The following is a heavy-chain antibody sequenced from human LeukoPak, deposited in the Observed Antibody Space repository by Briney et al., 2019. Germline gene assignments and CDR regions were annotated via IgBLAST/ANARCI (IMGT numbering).Heavy chain of an antibody. CDR1: GFTFSSYW. CDR3: ARDLGCSYGYWNY. Sequence: PGGSLRLSCAASGFTFSSYWMSWVRQAPGKGLEWVANIKQDGSEKYYVDSVKGRFTISRDNAKNSLYLQMNSLRAEDTAVYYCARDLGCSYGYWNYWGQGTLVTVSS. V-gene: IGHV3-7*01. CDR2: IKQDGSEK. D-gene: IGHD5-18*01. J-gene: IGHJ4*02.